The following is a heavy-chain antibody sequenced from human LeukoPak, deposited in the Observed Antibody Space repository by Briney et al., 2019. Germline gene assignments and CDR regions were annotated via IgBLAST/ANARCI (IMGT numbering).Heavy chain of an antibody. D-gene: IGHD3-22*01. Sequence: ASVKVSCKASGGTFSSYAISWVRQAPGQGLEWMGRIIPTLGIANYAQKFQGRVTITADESTSTAYMELSSLRSEDTAVYYCAREGSSNYYDSSGYYGHWGQGTLVTVSS. CDR3: AREGSSNYYDSSGYYGH. CDR1: GGTFSSYA. V-gene: IGHV1-69*04. CDR2: IIPTLGIA. J-gene: IGHJ4*02.